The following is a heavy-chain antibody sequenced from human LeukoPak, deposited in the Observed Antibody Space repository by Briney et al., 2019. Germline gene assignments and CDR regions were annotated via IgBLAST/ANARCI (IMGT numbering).Heavy chain of an antibody. CDR3: ARVSSSQYYYGMDV. J-gene: IGHJ6*02. D-gene: IGHD6-13*01. Sequence: GASVKVSCKASGYTFTSYGISWVRQAPGQGLEWMGWISAYNGNTNYAQKLQGRVTMTTDTSTSTAYMELRSLRSDDTAVYYCARVSSSQYYYGMDVWGQGTTVTVSS. V-gene: IGHV1-18*01. CDR2: ISAYNGNT. CDR1: GYTFTSYG.